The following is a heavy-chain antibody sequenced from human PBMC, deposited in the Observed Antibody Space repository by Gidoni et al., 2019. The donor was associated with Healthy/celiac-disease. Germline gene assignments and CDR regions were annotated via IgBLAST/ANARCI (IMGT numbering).Heavy chain of an antibody. D-gene: IGHD3-10*01. V-gene: IGHV3-64*01. CDR1: VFTFSSDA. CDR2: ISRNGGST. CDR3: ALPRGSGSYYGD. J-gene: IGHJ4*02. Sequence: EVQLVESGGGLVQPGGSLRLSCAASVFTFSSDAMHWVRQAPGKGLEYVSVISRNGGSTYYANSVKGRFTISRDNSKNTLYLQRGSLRAEDMAVYYCALPRGSGSYYGDWGQGTLVTVSS.